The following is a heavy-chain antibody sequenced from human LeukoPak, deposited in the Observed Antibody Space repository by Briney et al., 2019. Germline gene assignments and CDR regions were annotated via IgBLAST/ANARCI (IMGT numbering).Heavy chain of an antibody. CDR3: ASGEYSSSPLDY. V-gene: IGHV3-74*01. Sequence: GGSLRLSCAASGFTFSSYWMHWVRQAPGKGLVWVSRINSDGSSTSYADSVKGRFTISRDNAKNTLYLQMNSLRVEDTAVYYCASGEYSSSPLDYWGQGTLVTVSS. CDR2: INSDGSST. D-gene: IGHD6-6*01. J-gene: IGHJ4*02. CDR1: GFTFSSYW.